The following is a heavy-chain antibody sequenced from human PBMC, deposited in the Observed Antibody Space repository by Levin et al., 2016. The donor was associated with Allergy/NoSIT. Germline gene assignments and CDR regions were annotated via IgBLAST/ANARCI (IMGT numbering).Heavy chain of an antibody. Sequence: WIRQPPGKGLEWIGSIYYSGSTYYNPSLKSRVTISVDTSKNQFSLKLSSVTAADTAVYYCARLEYSSGWYGDWYFDLWGRGTLVTVSS. V-gene: IGHV4-39*01. J-gene: IGHJ2*01. CDR3: ARLEYSSGWYGDWYFDL. D-gene: IGHD6-19*01. CDR2: IYYSGST.